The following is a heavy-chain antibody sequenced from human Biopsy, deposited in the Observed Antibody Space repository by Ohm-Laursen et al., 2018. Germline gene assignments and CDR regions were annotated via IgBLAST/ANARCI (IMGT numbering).Heavy chain of an antibody. Sequence: PSETLSLTCTVSGDSISSDYYWTWIRQVPGEGLEWIAYMHHSGPTYTYYNPSLKSRVAISVEVSKYQFSLKVSSVTAADTAVYFCTRKPNSLYYFDHWGQGTLVTVSS. CDR3: TRKPNSLYYFDH. CDR1: GDSISSDYY. J-gene: IGHJ4*02. V-gene: IGHV4-31*03. CDR2: MHHSGPT. D-gene: IGHD1-14*01.